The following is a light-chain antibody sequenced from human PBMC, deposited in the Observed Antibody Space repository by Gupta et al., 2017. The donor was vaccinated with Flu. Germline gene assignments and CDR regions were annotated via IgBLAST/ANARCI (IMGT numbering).Light chain of an antibody. CDR2: KDD. V-gene: IGLV1-51*01. CDR3: DAGESNRSLCV. J-gene: IGLJ1*01. Sequence: RVTITCCGSASRIGTNDVYWYQQAPGAAPNLLIYKDDKRRSGIPERFSGSKYATSATVNTTGLQTGDGADYYCDAGESNRSLCVFGTGSKFTVL. CDR1: ASRIGTND.